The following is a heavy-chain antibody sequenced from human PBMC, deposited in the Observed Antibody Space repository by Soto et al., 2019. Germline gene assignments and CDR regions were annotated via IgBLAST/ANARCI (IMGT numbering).Heavy chain of an antibody. Sequence: PSETLSLTCAVYGGSFSGYYWSWIRQPPGKGLEWIGEINHSGSTNYNPSLKSRVTISVDTSKNQFSLKLSSVTAADTAVYYCARDRGSNNWFDPWGQGXLVTVYS. CDR1: GGSFSGYY. CDR3: ARDRGSNNWFDP. D-gene: IGHD6-13*01. V-gene: IGHV4-34*01. J-gene: IGHJ5*02. CDR2: INHSGST.